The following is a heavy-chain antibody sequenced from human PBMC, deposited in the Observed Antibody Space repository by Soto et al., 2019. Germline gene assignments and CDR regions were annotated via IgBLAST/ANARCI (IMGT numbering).Heavy chain of an antibody. V-gene: IGHV4-59*12. J-gene: IGHJ6*03. D-gene: IGHD3-10*01. Sequence: SETLSLTCTVSGGSISSFFWSWIRQSPGKGLEWIGHIYYSASASYNPSLKSRVTISVDTSKNQFSLKLNSVTAADTAVYYCARGGDYYGSGTYYPPLSYYYYYYMDVWGIGTTVTVSS. CDR3: ARGGDYYGSGTYYPPLSYYYYYYMDV. CDR1: GGSISSFF. CDR2: IYYSASA.